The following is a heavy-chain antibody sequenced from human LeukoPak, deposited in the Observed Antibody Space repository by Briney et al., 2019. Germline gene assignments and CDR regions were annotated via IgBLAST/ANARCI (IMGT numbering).Heavy chain of an antibody. J-gene: IGHJ4*02. D-gene: IGHD2-2*02. V-gene: IGHV1-69*05. CDR1: GGTFSSYA. CDR3: ARAGTEDCSSTSCYTGSPLYYFDY. Sequence: SVKVSCKASGGTFSSYAISWVRQAPGQGLEWMGGIIPIFGTANYAQKFQGRVTMTRDTSTSTVYMELSSLRSEDTAVYYCARAGTEDCSSTSCYTGSPLYYFDYWGQGTLVTVSS. CDR2: IIPIFGTA.